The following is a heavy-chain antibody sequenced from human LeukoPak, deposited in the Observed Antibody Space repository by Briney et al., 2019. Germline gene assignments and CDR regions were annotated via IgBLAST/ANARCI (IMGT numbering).Heavy chain of an antibody. CDR2: IHYSGST. Sequence: SETLSLTCTVSGGSISSSGYYWGWIRQPPGKGLEWIVSIHYSGSTYYNPSLKSRVTISVDTSKNQFSLKLSSVTAADTAVYYCARKWLLLDAFDIWGQGTMVTVSS. J-gene: IGHJ3*02. CDR3: ARKWLLLDAFDI. D-gene: IGHD3-22*01. V-gene: IGHV4-39*07. CDR1: GGSISSSGYY.